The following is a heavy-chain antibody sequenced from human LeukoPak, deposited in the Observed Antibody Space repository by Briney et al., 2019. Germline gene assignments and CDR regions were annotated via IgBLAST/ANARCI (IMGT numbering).Heavy chain of an antibody. CDR2: INTNTGNP. CDR1: GYTFTSYG. V-gene: IGHV7-4-1*02. Sequence: GASVKVSCKASGYTFTSYGISWVRQAPGQGLEWMGWINTNTGNPTYAQGFTGRFVFSLDTSVSTAYLQISSLKAEDTAVYYCARQGVNYDILTGSVTDWGQGTLVTVSS. D-gene: IGHD3-9*01. J-gene: IGHJ4*02. CDR3: ARQGVNYDILTGSVTD.